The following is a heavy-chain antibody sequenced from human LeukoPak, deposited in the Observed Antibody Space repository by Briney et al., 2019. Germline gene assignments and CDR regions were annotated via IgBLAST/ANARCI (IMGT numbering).Heavy chain of an antibody. CDR2: VYHSGLT. Sequence: SETLSLTCTVSGGSISGADYYWSWIRQPPGEGLEWIGYVYHSGLTYYNPSLKSRVTISVDTSENQFSLKLSSVTAADTAVYYCARVNYGSATKEDYWGQGTLVTVSS. CDR1: GGSISGADYY. D-gene: IGHD3-10*01. V-gene: IGHV4-30-4*01. CDR3: ARVNYGSATKEDY. J-gene: IGHJ4*02.